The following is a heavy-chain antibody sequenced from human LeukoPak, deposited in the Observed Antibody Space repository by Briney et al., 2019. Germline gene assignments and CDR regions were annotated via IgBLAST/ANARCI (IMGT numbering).Heavy chain of an antibody. D-gene: IGHD3-16*01. CDR1: GYSISSGYY. V-gene: IGHV4-38-2*02. CDR2: IYHSGST. Sequence: SETLSLTCAVSGYSISSGYYWGWIRQPPGKGPEWIGSIYHSGSTYYNPSLKSRVTISVDTSKNQFSLKLSSVTAADTAVYYCARDPDGGPDYWGQGTLVTVSS. J-gene: IGHJ4*02. CDR3: ARDPDGGPDY.